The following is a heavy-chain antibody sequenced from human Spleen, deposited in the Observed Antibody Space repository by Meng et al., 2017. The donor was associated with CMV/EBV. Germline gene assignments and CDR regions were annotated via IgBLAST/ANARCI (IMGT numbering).Heavy chain of an antibody. CDR3: ASLYCSSTSCPNWFDP. V-gene: IGHV4-30-4*08. CDR1: SISIGDYY. Sequence: SISIGDYYWSWIRQPPGKGLEWIGYIYDSGSTYYNPSLKSRVAISVDTSKNQFSLKLSSVTAADTAVYYCASLYCSSTSCPNWFDPWGQGTLVTVSS. D-gene: IGHD2-2*01. J-gene: IGHJ5*02. CDR2: IYDSGST.